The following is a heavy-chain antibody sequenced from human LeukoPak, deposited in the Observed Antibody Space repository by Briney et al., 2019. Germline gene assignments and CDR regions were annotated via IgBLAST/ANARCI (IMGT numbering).Heavy chain of an antibody. CDR1: GFTFSSYS. Sequence: GGSLRLSCAASGFTFSSYSMNWVRQAPGKGLEWVSSISSSSSYIYYADSVKGRFTISRDNAKNSLYLQMNSLRAEDTAVYYCARPAAAGPYYFDYWGQGTLVTVSS. V-gene: IGHV3-21*04. CDR2: ISSSSSYI. D-gene: IGHD6-13*01. CDR3: ARPAAAGPYYFDY. J-gene: IGHJ4*02.